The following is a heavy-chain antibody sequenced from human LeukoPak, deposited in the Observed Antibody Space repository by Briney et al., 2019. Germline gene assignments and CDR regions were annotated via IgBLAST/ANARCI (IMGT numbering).Heavy chain of an antibody. J-gene: IGHJ3*02. Sequence: ASVKLSCKASGGTFISYAISWVRQAPGQGLEWMGGIIPIFGTANYAQKFQGRVTITADESTSTAYMELSSLRSEDTAVYYCAGRSDFWSGLLSAFDMWGQGTMVTASS. CDR3: AGRSDFWSGLLSAFDM. V-gene: IGHV1-69*13. CDR1: GGTFISYA. CDR2: IIPIFGTA. D-gene: IGHD3-3*01.